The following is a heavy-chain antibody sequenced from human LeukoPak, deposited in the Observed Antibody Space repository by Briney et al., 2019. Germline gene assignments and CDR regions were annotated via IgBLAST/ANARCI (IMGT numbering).Heavy chain of an antibody. CDR2: IYYSGST. CDR3: ARVGGHSGSYYFDY. D-gene: IGHD1-26*01. V-gene: IGHV4-59*01. CDR1: GGSISRYY. J-gene: IGHJ4*02. Sequence: PSETLSLTCTVSGGSISRYYWSWIRQPPGKGLEWIGYIYYSGSTNYNPSLKSRVTISVDTSKNQFSLKLSSVTAADTAVYYCARVGGHSGSYYFDYWGQGTLVTVSS.